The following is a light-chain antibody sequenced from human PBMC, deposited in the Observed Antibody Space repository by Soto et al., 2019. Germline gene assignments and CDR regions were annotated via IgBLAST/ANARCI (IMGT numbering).Light chain of an antibody. CDR3: SSSTNISTLRFV. CDR2: DVN. CDR1: SSDVGAYDY. V-gene: IGLV2-14*01. Sequence: QSVLTQPASVSGSPGQSITISCTGSSSDVGAYDYVSWYQQHPGKATKLMIYDVNNQPSGVSNRCSGSKSGNTASLTISGLQAEDEADYYCSSSTNISTLRFVFGAGTKLTVL. J-gene: IGLJ1*01.